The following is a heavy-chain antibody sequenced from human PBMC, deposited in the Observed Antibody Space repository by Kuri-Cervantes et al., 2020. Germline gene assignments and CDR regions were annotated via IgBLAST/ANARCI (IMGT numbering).Heavy chain of an antibody. V-gene: IGHV3-30-3*01. Sequence: GESLKISCAASGFTFSSYAMHWVRQAPGKGLEWVAVISHDGSNKYYADSVKGRFTISRDNSKNTLYLQMNSLRAEDTALYYCAKDSGYSSSWYVDWGQGTLVTVSS. D-gene: IGHD6-13*01. CDR3: AKDSGYSSSWYVD. J-gene: IGHJ4*02. CDR1: GFTFSSYA. CDR2: ISHDGSNK.